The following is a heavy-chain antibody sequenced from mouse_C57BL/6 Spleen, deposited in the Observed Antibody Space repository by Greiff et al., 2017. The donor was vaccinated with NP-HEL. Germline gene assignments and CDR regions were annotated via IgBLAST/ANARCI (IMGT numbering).Heavy chain of an antibody. CDR3: ARLGGYYWYFDV. Sequence: PGQGLEWIGDIYPGSCSTNYNEKFKSKATLTVDTSSSTAYMQLSSLTSEDSAVYYCARLGGYYWYFDVWGTGTTVTVSS. V-gene: IGHV1-55*01. J-gene: IGHJ1*03. CDR2: IYPGSCST. D-gene: IGHD1-1*02.